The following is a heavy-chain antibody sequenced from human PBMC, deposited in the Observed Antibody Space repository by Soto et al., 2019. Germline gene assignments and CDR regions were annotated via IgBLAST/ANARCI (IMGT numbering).Heavy chain of an antibody. J-gene: IGHJ4*02. Sequence: EVQLVESGGGLVPPGESLRLSCAASGLSTYWMHWVRQAPGKGLVWVSRINFDGSITDYADSVKGRFTISRVYANTAVFLQMNSLRAVGTAVYFSAIAAYTATVIGDWGQGTLVTVSS. V-gene: IGHV3-74*01. CDR1: GLSTYW. CDR2: INFDGSIT. CDR3: AIAAYTATVIGD. D-gene: IGHD5-18*01.